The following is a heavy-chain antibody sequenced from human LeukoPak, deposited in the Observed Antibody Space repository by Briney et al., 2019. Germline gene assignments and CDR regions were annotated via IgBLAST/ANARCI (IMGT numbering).Heavy chain of an antibody. Sequence: PSETLSLTCTVSGGSVSSGSYYWSWIRQPPGKGLEWIGYIYYSGSTYYNPSLKSRVTISVDTSKNQFSLKLSSVTAADTAVYYCARDPRDWYGVRGVFDYWGQGTLVTVSS. D-gene: IGHD3-10*01. J-gene: IGHJ4*02. CDR2: IYYSGST. CDR1: GGSVSSGSYY. CDR3: ARDPRDWYGVRGVFDY. V-gene: IGHV4-31*03.